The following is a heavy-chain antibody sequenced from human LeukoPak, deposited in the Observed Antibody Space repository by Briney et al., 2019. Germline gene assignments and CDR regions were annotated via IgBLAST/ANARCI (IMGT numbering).Heavy chain of an antibody. D-gene: IGHD3-10*01. J-gene: IGHJ4*02. CDR3: ARGRSRYGSRDHRDY. Sequence: KPSETLSLACAVYGGSFSGYYWSWIRQPPGKGLEWIGEINHSGSTNYNPSLKSRVTISVDTSKNQFSLKLSSVTAADTAVYYCARGRSRYGSRDHRDYWGQGTLVTVSS. CDR2: INHSGST. CDR1: GGSFSGYY. V-gene: IGHV4-34*01.